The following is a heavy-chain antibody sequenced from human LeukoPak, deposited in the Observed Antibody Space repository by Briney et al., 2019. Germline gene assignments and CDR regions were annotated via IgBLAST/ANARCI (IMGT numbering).Heavy chain of an antibody. CDR3: ASSGEISYSSGKNFDY. J-gene: IGHJ4*02. CDR1: GGSFSGYY. V-gene: IGHV4-59*01. D-gene: IGHD6-19*01. CDR2: IYYSGST. Sequence: SETLSLTCAVYGGSFSGYYWSWIRQPPGKGLEWIGYIYYSGSTNCNPSLKSRVTISVDTSKNQFSLKLSSVTAADTAVYYCASSGEISYSSGKNFDYWGQGTLVTVSS.